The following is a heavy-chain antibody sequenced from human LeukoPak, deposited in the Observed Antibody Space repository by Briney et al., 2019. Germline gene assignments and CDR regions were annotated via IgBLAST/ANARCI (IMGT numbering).Heavy chain of an antibody. V-gene: IGHV3-48*03. Sequence: GGSLRLSCAAPGFTFSSSVMNWVRPAPGKGLEWVSYISSSGSIIYYADSVKGRFTISRDNAKNSLYLQMNSLRAEDTAVYYCAELGITMIGGVWGKGTTVTISS. CDR1: GFTFSSSV. CDR2: ISSSGSII. J-gene: IGHJ6*04. CDR3: AELGITMIGGV. D-gene: IGHD3-10*02.